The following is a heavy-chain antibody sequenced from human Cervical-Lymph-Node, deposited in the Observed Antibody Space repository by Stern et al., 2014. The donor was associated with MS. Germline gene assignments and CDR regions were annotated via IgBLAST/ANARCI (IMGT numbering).Heavy chain of an antibody. CDR1: GGSFKSYA. CDR3: ARERSIHYPAFAP. CDR2: IVPMFAKA. V-gene: IGHV1-69*01. D-gene: IGHD3-10*01. J-gene: IGHJ5*02. Sequence: QVQLGQSGAEVKKPGSSVRVSCTASGGSFKSYAFNWLRQAPGQGLEWMGDIVPMFAKANYAQKFQGRVTVTADEATNTVYMELSFLTSEDTAVYYCARERSIHYPAFAPWGQGTLVTVSS.